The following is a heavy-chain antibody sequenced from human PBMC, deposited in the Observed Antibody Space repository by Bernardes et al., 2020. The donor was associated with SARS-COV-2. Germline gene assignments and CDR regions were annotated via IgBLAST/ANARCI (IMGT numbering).Heavy chain of an antibody. Sequence: ETLSLTPTFSRVSTSSYYLSWILPPPGKGLEWIGYIYYSGSTNYNPSLKSRVTISVDTSKNQFSLKLSSVTAADTAVYYCARHGGSTIFGVVIINGMDVWGQGTTVTVSS. J-gene: IGHJ6*02. CDR2: IYYSGST. V-gene: IGHV4-59*08. CDR3: ARHGGSTIFGVVIINGMDV. CDR1: RVSTSSYY. D-gene: IGHD3-3*01.